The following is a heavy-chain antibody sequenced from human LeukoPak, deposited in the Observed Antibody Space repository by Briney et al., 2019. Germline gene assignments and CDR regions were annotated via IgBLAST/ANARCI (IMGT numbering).Heavy chain of an antibody. CDR3: AKEFGYYDSSGFGSGAFDI. V-gene: IGHV3-30*02. D-gene: IGHD3-22*01. CDR2: IWYDGSNK. CDR1: GFTFSSNG. J-gene: IGHJ3*02. Sequence: GGSLRLSCAASGFTFSSNGMHWVRQAPGKGLEWVAVIWYDGSNKYYADSVKGRFTISRDNSKNTLYLQMNSLRAEDTAVYYCAKEFGYYDSSGFGSGAFDIWGQGTMVTVSS.